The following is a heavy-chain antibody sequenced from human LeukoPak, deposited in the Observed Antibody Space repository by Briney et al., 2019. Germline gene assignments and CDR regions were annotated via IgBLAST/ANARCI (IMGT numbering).Heavy chain of an antibody. CDR3: AREILGGFNPGAY. Sequence: SETLSLTCTVSLDSTTSNFWSWVRQPPGKGLDWIGEIHRSGSPNYNPSLQSRVTISIDRSRNQIVLELSSVTAAHTAVYYCAREILGGFNPGAYWGQGILVTVSS. D-gene: IGHD1-14*01. CDR2: IHRSGSP. J-gene: IGHJ4*02. V-gene: IGHV4-4*02. CDR1: LDSTTSNF.